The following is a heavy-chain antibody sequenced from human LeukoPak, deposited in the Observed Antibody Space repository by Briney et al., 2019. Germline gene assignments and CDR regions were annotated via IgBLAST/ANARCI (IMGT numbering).Heavy chain of an antibody. CDR1: GGTFSSYA. D-gene: IGHD1-26*01. V-gene: IGHV1-69*13. CDR2: IIPIFGTA. J-gene: IGHJ4*02. Sequence: SVKVSCKASGGTFSSYAISWVRQAPGQGLEWMGGIIPIFGTANYAQKFQGRVTITADESTSTAYMELSSLRSEDTAVYYCARDDPSGSYGRPGGYWGQGTLVTVSS. CDR3: ARDDPSGSYGRPGGY.